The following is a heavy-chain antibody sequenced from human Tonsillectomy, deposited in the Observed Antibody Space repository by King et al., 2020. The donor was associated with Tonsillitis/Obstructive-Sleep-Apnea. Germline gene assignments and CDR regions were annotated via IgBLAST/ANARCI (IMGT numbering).Heavy chain of an antibody. D-gene: IGHD3-22*01. CDR1: GGSINSYY. J-gene: IGHJ6*04. V-gene: IGHV4-59*08. CDR3: ARHYYDSNTFFAVGDV. CDR2: IFYSGST. Sequence: QLQESGPGLVKPSETLSLTCTVSGGSINSYYWSWIRQPPGKGLEWIGYIFYSGSTNYNPSLKSRVTISVDTSKNQFSLKLSSVTAADTAVYYCARHYYDSNTFFAVGDVWGKGTTVTVSS.